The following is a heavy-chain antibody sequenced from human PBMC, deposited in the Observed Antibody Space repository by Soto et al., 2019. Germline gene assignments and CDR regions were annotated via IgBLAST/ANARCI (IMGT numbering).Heavy chain of an antibody. CDR1: GFTFSSYE. CDR2: ISSSGSTI. V-gene: IGHV3-48*03. J-gene: IGHJ4*02. CDR3: ARGSVLLWFGEHGYYFDY. D-gene: IGHD3-10*01. Sequence: EVQLVESGGGLVQPGGSLRLSCAASGFTFSSYEMNWVRQAPGKGLEWVSYISSSGSTIYYADSVKGRFTISRDNAMISLYLQMNSLRAEDTAVYYCARGSVLLWFGEHGYYFDYWGQGTLVTVSS.